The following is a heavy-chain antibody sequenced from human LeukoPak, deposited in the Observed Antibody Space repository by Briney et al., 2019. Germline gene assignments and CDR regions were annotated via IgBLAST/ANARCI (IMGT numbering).Heavy chain of an antibody. CDR1: GFALSSYA. D-gene: IGHD3-10*01. J-gene: IGHJ4*02. Sequence: GGSLRLSCAASGFALSSYAMSWVRQAPGKGLEWVSATSSSDAGTYYAESVRGRFTISRDNAKNSLYLQMNSLRAEDTAVYYCAKVPDYYGSGRYHWGQGTLVTVSS. CDR2: TSSSDAGT. CDR3: AKVPDYYGSGRYH. V-gene: IGHV3-23*01.